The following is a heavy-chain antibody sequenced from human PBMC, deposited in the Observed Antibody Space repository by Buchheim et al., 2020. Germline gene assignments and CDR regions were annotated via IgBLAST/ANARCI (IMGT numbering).Heavy chain of an antibody. CDR3: ARRVAVLPIYAFDI. D-gene: IGHD6-19*01. Sequence: QVRLQESGPGLVKPSETLSLTCTVSGGSISTYYWTWIRQAPGKGLEWIGYVYYSGNTNYNPSLKSRVTLSVDTSKNQFSLRLSSVTAADTAVYYCARRVAVLPIYAFDIWGQGT. J-gene: IGHJ3*02. CDR2: VYYSGNT. CDR1: GGSISTYY. V-gene: IGHV4-59*01.